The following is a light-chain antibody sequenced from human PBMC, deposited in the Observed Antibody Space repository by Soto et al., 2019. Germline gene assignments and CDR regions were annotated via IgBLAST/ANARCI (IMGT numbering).Light chain of an antibody. CDR2: AND. Sequence: QSVLTQPPSVSGAPGQRITISCTGGSSNIGAGYDVHWYQQLPGTAPKLLIYANDDRPSGVPDRFSGSTSGTSASLAITGLQAEDAADYYCQSYDNSLLAYVFGGGTKLTVL. J-gene: IGLJ2*01. V-gene: IGLV1-40*01. CDR3: QSYDNSLLAYV. CDR1: SSNIGAGYD.